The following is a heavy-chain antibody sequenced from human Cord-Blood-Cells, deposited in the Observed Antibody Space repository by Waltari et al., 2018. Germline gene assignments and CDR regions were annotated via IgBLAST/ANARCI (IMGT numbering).Heavy chain of an antibody. J-gene: IGHJ6*03. CDR1: GYTFTSYD. Sequence: QVQLVQSGAEVKKPGASVKVSCKASGYTFTSYDINGVRQATGLGLEGMGWMNPNRGNTGYAQKFQGRVTMTRNTSISTAYMELSSLRSEDTAVYYCARGSHNYDFWSGFFRDPLVLDYYYYYYMDVWGKGTTVTVSS. CDR3: ARGSHNYDFWSGFFRDPLVLDYYYYYYMDV. D-gene: IGHD3-3*01. CDR2: MNPNRGNT. V-gene: IGHV1-8*01.